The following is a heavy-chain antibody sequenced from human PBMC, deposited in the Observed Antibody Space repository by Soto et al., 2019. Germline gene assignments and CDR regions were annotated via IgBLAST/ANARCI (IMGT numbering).Heavy chain of an antibody. V-gene: IGHV1-69*04. D-gene: IGHD3-10*01. CDR2: IIPILGIA. CDR3: ARDVGVRGVLDAFDI. Sequence: ASVKVSCKASGGTFSSYTISWVRQAPGQGLEWMGRIIPILGIANYAQKFQGRVTITADKSTSTAYMELSSLRSEDTAVYYCARDVGVRGVLDAFDIWGQGTMVTVSS. J-gene: IGHJ3*02. CDR1: GGTFSSYT.